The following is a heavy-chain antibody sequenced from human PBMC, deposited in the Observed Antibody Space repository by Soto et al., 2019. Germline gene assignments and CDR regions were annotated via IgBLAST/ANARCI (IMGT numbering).Heavy chain of an antibody. D-gene: IGHD6-13*01. CDR1: GGSFSRNY. V-gene: IGHV4-34*01. Sequence: QVQLQQWGAGLLKPSETLSLTCAVYGGSFSRNYWSWIRQAPGKGLEWIGEINDSGNTNYNTSLKGRVTMSVDTSKDQLSLKVTSETAADTAVYYCARGRAPWDRRSWYAFDHRGRGTLVTVSS. CDR3: ARGRAPWDRRSWYAFDH. J-gene: IGHJ4*02. CDR2: INDSGNT.